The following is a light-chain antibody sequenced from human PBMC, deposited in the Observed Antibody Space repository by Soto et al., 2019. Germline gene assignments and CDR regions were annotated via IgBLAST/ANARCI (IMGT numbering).Light chain of an antibody. J-gene: IGKJ3*01. CDR3: QHYNNWPPN. CDR1: HSVVIN. Sequence: EFVLTQSPGTLSLSPVEIVTLSCIASHSVVINLAFYQPKPGQAPRLLIYGASTRATGIPARFSGSGSGTEFTLPISSLQSEDFAVYYCQHYNNWPPNFGPGTKVDIK. V-gene: IGKV3-15*01. CDR2: GAS.